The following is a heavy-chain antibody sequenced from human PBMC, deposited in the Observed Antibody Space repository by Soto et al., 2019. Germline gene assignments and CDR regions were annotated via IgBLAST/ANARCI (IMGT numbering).Heavy chain of an antibody. D-gene: IGHD6-19*01. V-gene: IGHV1-69*04. Sequence: ASVKVSCKASGGTFSSYTISWVRQAPGQGLEWMGRIIPILGIANYAQKFQGRVTITADKSTSTAYMELSSLRSEDTAVYYCARDNGPIAVAGIRVVDNWFDPWGQGTLVTVSS. CDR1: GGTFSSYT. CDR3: ARDNGPIAVAGIRVVDNWFDP. CDR2: IIPILGIA. J-gene: IGHJ5*02.